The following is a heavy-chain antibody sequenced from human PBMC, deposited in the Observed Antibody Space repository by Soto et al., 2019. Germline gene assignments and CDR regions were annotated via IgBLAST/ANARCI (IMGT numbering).Heavy chain of an antibody. CDR2: XXXSXSX. CDR3: ARVQPGYSYGYEY. Sequence: SETLSLTCTVSGDSISSGGYYWSWIRQHPGKGLEXIGYXXXSXSXXXNXXXXSRVTISVDTSKNQFSLKLSSVTAADTAVYYCARVQPGYSYGYEYWGQGTLVTVSS. CDR1: GDSISSGGYY. J-gene: IGHJ4*02. V-gene: IGHV4-31*03. D-gene: IGHD5-18*01.